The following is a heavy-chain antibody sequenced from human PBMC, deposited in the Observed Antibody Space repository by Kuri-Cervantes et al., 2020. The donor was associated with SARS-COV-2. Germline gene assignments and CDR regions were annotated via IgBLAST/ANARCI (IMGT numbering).Heavy chain of an antibody. J-gene: IGHJ6*02. Sequence: SGPTLVQPTPTLTLTCTFSGFSLSTSGMCVSWIRQPPGKGLEWIGYIYYSGSTYYNPSLKSRVTISVDTSKNQFSLKLSSVTAADTAVYYCARGHMCSALGGSCHSAVEEYYYYYGMDVWGQGTTVTVSS. CDR3: ARGHMCSALGGSCHSAVEEYYYYYGMDV. V-gene: IGHV4-31*03. D-gene: IGHD2-15*01. CDR2: IYYSGST. CDR1: GFSLSTSGMC.